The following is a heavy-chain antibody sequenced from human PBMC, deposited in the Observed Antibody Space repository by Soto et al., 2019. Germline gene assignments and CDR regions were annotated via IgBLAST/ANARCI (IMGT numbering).Heavy chain of an antibody. Sequence: GGSLRLSCAASGFTFSSYTMHWVRQAPGKGLEWTSYISSSSRTIYYADSVKGRFTISRDNAQSSLYLQMTSLRDEDTAVYYCARAPNRALDYWGQGTLVTVSS. CDR3: ARAPNRALDY. CDR2: ISSSSRTI. D-gene: IGHD2-8*01. CDR1: GFTFSSYT. J-gene: IGHJ4*02. V-gene: IGHV3-48*02.